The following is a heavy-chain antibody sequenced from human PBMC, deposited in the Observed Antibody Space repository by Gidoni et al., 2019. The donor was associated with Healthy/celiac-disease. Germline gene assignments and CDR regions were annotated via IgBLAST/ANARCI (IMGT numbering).Heavy chain of an antibody. V-gene: IGHV3-21*01. CDR3: ARGGPVVIIDY. Sequence: EVQLVESGGGLVKPGGSLRLSCAASGFTFSRYSMNLVHQAPGQGLEWVSSIISSSRYIYYADSVKCRFTISRYNAKTSLYLQMNSLRAEDTAVYYCARGGPVVIIDYWGQGTLVTVSS. D-gene: IGHD3-22*01. CDR2: IISSSRYI. CDR1: GFTFSRYS. J-gene: IGHJ4*02.